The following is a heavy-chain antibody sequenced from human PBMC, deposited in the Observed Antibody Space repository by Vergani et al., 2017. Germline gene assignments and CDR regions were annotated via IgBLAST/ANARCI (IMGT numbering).Heavy chain of an antibody. D-gene: IGHD2-15*01. CDR1: GFTFNNYA. J-gene: IGHJ4*02. CDR2: ISGSGGST. Sequence: EVQLLESGGGLVQPGGSLRLSCAASGFTFNNYAMAWVRQAPGKGLEWVSTISGSGGSTYYADSVKGRFTISRDNSKNTLYLQMNSLGAEDTAVYYCAKTSWAYCSGGSCYPFDYWGQGTLVTVSS. CDR3: AKTSWAYCSGGSCYPFDY. V-gene: IGHV3-23*01.